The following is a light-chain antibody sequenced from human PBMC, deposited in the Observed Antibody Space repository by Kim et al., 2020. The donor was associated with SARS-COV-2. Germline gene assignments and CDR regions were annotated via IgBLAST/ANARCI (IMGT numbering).Light chain of an antibody. CDR2: DAY. CDR1: QGIICA. J-gene: IGKJ5*01. V-gene: IGKV1-13*02. CDR3: LRCNSYGST. Sequence: ASVEERVTLTCRASQGIICALAWDQQRPGKAPTLLIYDAYRLESVVPSRCSGGGSGRDFTLTLSSLQPEDFATYYSLRCNSYGSTFGQGTRMEI.